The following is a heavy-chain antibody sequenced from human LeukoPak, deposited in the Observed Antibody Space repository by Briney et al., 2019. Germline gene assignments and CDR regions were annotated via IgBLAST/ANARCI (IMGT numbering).Heavy chain of an antibody. CDR3: ARGQWDAFDI. CDR1: GGTFSSYA. V-gene: IGHV1-18*01. D-gene: IGHD2-8*01. J-gene: IGHJ3*02. CDR2: ISAYNVNP. Sequence: GSSVKVSCKASGGTFSSYAISWVRQAPGEGLEWMGWISAYNVNPNYAQKVRGRVTMTTDTSTSTAYMDLRSLRSDDTAVYYCARGQWDAFDIWGQGTMVTVSS.